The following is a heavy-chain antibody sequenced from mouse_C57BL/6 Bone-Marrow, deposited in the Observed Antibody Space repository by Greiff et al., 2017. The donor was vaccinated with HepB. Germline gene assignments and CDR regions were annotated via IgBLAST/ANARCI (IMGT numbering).Heavy chain of an antibody. D-gene: IGHD2-4*01. Sequence: EVHLVESGGGLVKPGGSLKLSCAASGFTFSDYGMHWVRQAPEKGLEWVAYISSGSSTIYYADTVKGRFTISRDNAKNTLFLQMTSLRSEDTAMYYCARTITTYYYAMDYWGKGTSVTVSS. J-gene: IGHJ4*01. V-gene: IGHV5-17*01. CDR3: ARTITTYYYAMDY. CDR1: GFTFSDYG. CDR2: ISSGSSTI.